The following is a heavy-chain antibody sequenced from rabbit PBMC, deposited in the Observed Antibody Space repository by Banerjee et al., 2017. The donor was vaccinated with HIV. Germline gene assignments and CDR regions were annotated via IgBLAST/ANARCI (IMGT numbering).Heavy chain of an antibody. Sequence: QEQLVESGGDLVKPEGSLTLTCTASGFSFSSSYWICWVRQAPGKGLEWIACGYAGSSGNTYYARWAKGRFTISKTSSTVDLKMTSLTAADTATYFCASSYAGDAGYGYAIRAFDPWGQGTLVTVS. CDR3: ASSYAGDAGYGYAIRAFDP. CDR2: GYAGSSGNT. J-gene: IGHJ2*01. D-gene: IGHD6-1*01. V-gene: IGHV1S45*01. CDR1: GFSFSSSYW.